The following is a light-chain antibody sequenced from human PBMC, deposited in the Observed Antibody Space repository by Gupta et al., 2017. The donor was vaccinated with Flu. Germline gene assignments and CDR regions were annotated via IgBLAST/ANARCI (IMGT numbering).Light chain of an antibody. CDR1: QNILNY. J-gene: IGKJ4*01. V-gene: IGKV1-39*01. Sequence: DIQVTQSPSSLSASVGDRVTITCRASQNILNYINWYQQKPGKAPRLLIHSVSILQNGVPSRFSGGRSGTDFILTITSLQTEDFGTYFCQQTYTTRVTFGGWTRADIK. CDR3: QQTYTTRVT. CDR2: SVS.